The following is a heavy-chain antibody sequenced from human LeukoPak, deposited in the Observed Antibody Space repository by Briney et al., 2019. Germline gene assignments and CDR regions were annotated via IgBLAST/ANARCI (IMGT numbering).Heavy chain of an antibody. V-gene: IGHV1-8*03. CDR3: ARVLDSSGYFDY. Sequence: ASVKVSCKASGYTFTSYDINWVRQATGQGLEWMGWMNPNSGNTGYAQKFQGRVTITRNTSISTAYMELSSLRSEDTAVYYCARVLDSSGYFDYWGQGTLVTVSS. D-gene: IGHD3-22*01. CDR2: MNPNSGNT. J-gene: IGHJ4*02. CDR1: GYTFTSYD.